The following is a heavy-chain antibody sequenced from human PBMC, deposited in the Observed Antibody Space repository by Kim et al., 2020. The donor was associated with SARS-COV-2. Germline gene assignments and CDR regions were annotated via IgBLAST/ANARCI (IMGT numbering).Heavy chain of an antibody. Sequence: GGSLRLSCVASGFIFNNYALTWVRQAPGKGLEWGSAISGSGDTTYYADSVKGRFTISRDYSKSTLYLQMNSLRVEDTAVYYGAKFMGSILPTRGMDVWGQGTTVTVSS. CDR1: GFIFNNYA. CDR3: AKFMGSILPTRGMDV. D-gene: IGHD2-2*02. J-gene: IGHJ6*02. CDR2: ISGSGDTT. V-gene: IGHV3-23*01.